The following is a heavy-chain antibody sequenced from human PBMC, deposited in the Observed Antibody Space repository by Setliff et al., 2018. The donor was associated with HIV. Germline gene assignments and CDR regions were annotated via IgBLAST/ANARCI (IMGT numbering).Heavy chain of an antibody. Sequence: PSETLSLTCTVSGGSVTSYYWSWIRQPAGKRLEWIGRISISGSTYYNPSLKSRVTISADTSKNQFSLKLSSVTAADTAVYYCARPRGGFGTYSYSYYMDVWGKGTTVTVSS. CDR3: ARPRGGFGTYSYSYYMDV. J-gene: IGHJ6*03. D-gene: IGHD3-10*01. V-gene: IGHV4-59*05. CDR1: GGSVTSYY. CDR2: ISISGST.